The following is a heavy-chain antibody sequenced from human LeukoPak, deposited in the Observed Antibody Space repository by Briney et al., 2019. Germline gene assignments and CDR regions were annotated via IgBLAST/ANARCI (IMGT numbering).Heavy chain of an antibody. CDR2: TNSAGST. CDR3: AKDQNTVATAPFDY. Sequence: GGSLRLSCAASGFTFSSYAMSWVRQAPGKGLEWVSATNSAGSTYYGDSVRGRFTISRDNSKNVLYLQMNSLRAEDTALYYCAKDQNTVATAPFDYWGQGTLVTVSS. CDR1: GFTFSSYA. J-gene: IGHJ4*02. V-gene: IGHV3-23*01. D-gene: IGHD4-17*01.